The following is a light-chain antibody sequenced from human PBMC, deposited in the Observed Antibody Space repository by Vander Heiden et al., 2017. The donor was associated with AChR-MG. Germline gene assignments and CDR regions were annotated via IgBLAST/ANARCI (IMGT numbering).Light chain of an antibody. CDR3: QAWDSGTAV. V-gene: IGLV3-1*01. Sequence: SYELTQPPSVSVSPGQTASITCPADNSGDKYTCWSQQKPGQSPVMVIYQDTKRPAGVPGRFSGSNSGTTATLTISGTQAMDEADYFCQAWDSGTAVFGGGTKLTVL. J-gene: IGLJ2*01. CDR2: QDT. CDR1: NSGDKY.